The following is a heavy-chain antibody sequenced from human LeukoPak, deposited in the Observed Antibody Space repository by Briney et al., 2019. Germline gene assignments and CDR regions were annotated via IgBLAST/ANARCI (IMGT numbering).Heavy chain of an antibody. CDR2: IIPIFGTA. Sequence: SVKVSCKAFGGSFSSEAISWVRQPPGQGLEWMGGIIPIFGTANYAQKFQGRVTITTDESTSTTSMEVSSLRSEDTAVYYCGRKAGDCGGGSCYSIDHWGQGTLVTVSS. CDR1: GGSFSSEA. D-gene: IGHD2-15*01. V-gene: IGHV1-69*05. CDR3: GRKAGDCGGGSCYSIDH. J-gene: IGHJ4*02.